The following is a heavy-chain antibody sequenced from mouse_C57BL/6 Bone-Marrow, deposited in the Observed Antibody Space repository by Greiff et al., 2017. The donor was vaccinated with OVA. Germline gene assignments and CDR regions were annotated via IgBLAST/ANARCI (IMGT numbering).Heavy chain of an antibody. V-gene: IGHV14-2*01. CDR2: IDPEDGET. J-gene: IGHJ4*01. Sequence: DVKLQESGAELVKPGASVKLSCTASGFNIKDYYMHWVKQRTEQGLEWIGRIDPEDGETKYAPKFQGKATITADTSSNTAYLQLSSLTSEDTAVYYCALGAVVATRNYYAMDYWGQGTSVTVSS. D-gene: IGHD1-1*01. CDR1: GFNIKDYY. CDR3: ALGAVVATRNYYAMDY.